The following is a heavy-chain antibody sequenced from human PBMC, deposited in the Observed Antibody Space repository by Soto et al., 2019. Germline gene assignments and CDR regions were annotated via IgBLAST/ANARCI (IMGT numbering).Heavy chain of an antibody. CDR2: IGGGGART. CDR3: AKDWRYYYDSRGYLHH. CDR1: GFTFSSYA. Sequence: PGGSLRLSCAASGFTFSSYAMSWVRQAPGKGLEWVSGIGGGGARTYYADSVKGRFTVSRDNSKNTLYLQMNSLRAEDTAIYYCAKDWRYYYDSRGYLHHWGQGTLVTVSS. J-gene: IGHJ1*01. V-gene: IGHV3-23*01. D-gene: IGHD3-22*01.